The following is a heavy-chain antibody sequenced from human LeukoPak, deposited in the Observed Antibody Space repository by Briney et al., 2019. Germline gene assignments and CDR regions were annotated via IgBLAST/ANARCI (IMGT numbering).Heavy chain of an antibody. J-gene: IGHJ5*02. CDR1: GGSFSGYY. D-gene: IGHD6-13*01. Sequence: PSETLSLTCAVYGGSFSGYYWSWIRQPPGKGLEWIGEINHSGSTNYNPSLKSRVTISVDTSKNQFSLKLSSATAADTAVYYCARLSIFQQLVQGGWFDPWGQGTLVTVSS. CDR2: INHSGST. V-gene: IGHV4-34*01. CDR3: ARLSIFQQLVQGGWFDP.